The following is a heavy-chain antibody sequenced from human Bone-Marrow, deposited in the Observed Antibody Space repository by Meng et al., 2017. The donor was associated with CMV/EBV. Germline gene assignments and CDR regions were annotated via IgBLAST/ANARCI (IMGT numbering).Heavy chain of an antibody. J-gene: IGHJ6*02. D-gene: IGHD3-10*01. V-gene: IGHV1-69*05. Sequence: SVKVSCKASGGTFSSYAISWVRQAPGQGLEWMGGIIPIFGTANYAQKFQGRVTITTDESTSTAYMELSSLRSEDTAVYYCARGMGPLVLCRRCFYGRDVWGQGTTVTVSS. CDR1: GGTFSSYA. CDR3: ARGMGPLVLCRRCFYGRDV. CDR2: IIPIFGTA.